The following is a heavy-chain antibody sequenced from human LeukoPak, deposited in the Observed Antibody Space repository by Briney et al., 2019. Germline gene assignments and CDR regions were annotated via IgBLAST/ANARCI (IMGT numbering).Heavy chain of an antibody. CDR2: FYYSGIT. D-gene: IGHD2-2*01. Sequence: PSETLSLTCTVSGDPISSSSYYWRWVRQPPGKVLVWIWSFYYSGITYYNPYLKSRVTISVVPSKTQFSLKLSSVTAADTAVYYCARHVAIGYCSSTSCYSMAYFDCWGQGTLVTVSS. CDR3: ARHVAIGYCSSTSCYSMAYFDC. CDR1: GDPISSSSYY. V-gene: IGHV4-39*01. J-gene: IGHJ4*02.